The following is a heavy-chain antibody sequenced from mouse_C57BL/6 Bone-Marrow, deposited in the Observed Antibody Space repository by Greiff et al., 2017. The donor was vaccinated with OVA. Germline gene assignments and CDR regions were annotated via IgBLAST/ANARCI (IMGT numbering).Heavy chain of an antibody. J-gene: IGHJ3*01. V-gene: IGHV5-6*01. CDR3: ARQLMVTSY. Sequence: EVKVVESGGDLVKPGGSLKLSCAASGFTFSSYGMSWVRQTPDKRLEWVATISSGGSYTYYPDSVKGRFTISRDNAKNTLYLQMSSLKSEDTAMYYCARQLMVTSYWGQGTLVTVSA. CDR2: ISSGGSYT. D-gene: IGHD2-2*01. CDR1: GFTFSSYG.